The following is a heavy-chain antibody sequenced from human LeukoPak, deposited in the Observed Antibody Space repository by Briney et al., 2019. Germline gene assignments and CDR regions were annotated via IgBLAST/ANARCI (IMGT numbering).Heavy chain of an antibody. J-gene: IGHJ4*02. CDR1: GDTFNSHE. D-gene: IGHD5-24*01. CDR2: IIPILGIA. Sequence: GSSVKVSCKASGDTFNSHEISWVRQAPGQGLEWMGRIIPILGIANYAQKFQGRVTITADKSTSTAYMELSSLRSEDTAVYYCARVKVGDGYNFDYWGQGTLVTVSS. CDR3: ARVKVGDGYNFDY. V-gene: IGHV1-69*04.